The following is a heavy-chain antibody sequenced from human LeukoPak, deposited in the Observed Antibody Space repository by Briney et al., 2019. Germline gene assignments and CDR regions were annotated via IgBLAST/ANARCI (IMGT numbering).Heavy chain of an antibody. V-gene: IGHV1-18*01. Sequence: GASVKVSCKASPDTFTRYGITWVRQAPGQGLEWMGWIRACNGDTNYAQKFQGRVTMTAERSMNTAYMELRGLTFDDTAVFYCATTTATSGSSLYWGQGTLVNVAS. CDR2: IRACNGDT. J-gene: IGHJ4*02. CDR3: ATTTATSGSSLY. CDR1: PDTFTRYG. D-gene: IGHD6-19*01.